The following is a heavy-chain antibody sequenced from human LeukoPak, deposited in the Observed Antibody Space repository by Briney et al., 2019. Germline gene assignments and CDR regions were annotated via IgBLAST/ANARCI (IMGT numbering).Heavy chain of an antibody. CDR3: ARGRVSSSTWYSTYYCFFYMDF. V-gene: IGHV4-59*01. Sequence: PSETLSLTCTVSDDSITMYYWTWIRQPPGKGLEWIGYVDHTGSTKFNPSLNGRVSISRDTSNNFFSLRLRSVTAADTAAYFCARGRVSSSTWYSTYYCFFYMDFWGKGTTVTVSS. D-gene: IGHD4-11*01. CDR2: VDHTGST. J-gene: IGHJ6*03. CDR1: DDSITMYY.